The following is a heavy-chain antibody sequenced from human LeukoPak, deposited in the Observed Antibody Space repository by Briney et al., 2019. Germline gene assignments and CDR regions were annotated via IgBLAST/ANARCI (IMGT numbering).Heavy chain of an antibody. V-gene: IGHV3-48*01. Sequence: GGSLRLSCAASGFTFSTCSKNWVRQAPGRGLEWVSFISSSSNTIYYADSVKGRFTISRGSAKNSLFLQMNSLRAEDTAVYYCARGGGSYSNWFDPWGQGTLVTVSS. D-gene: IGHD1-26*01. CDR2: ISSSSNTI. CDR3: ARGGGSYSNWFDP. CDR1: GFTFSTCS. J-gene: IGHJ5*02.